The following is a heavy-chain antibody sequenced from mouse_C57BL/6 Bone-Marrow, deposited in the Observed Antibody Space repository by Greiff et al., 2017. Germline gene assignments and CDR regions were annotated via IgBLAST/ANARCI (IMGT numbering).Heavy chain of an antibody. J-gene: IGHJ2*01. CDR2: ISDGGSYT. CDR3: ARDYYGSSHFDY. D-gene: IGHD1-1*01. CDR1: GFTFSSYA. Sequence: EVNLVESGGGLVKPGGSLKLSCAASGFTFSSYAMSWVRQTPEKRLEWVATISDGGSYTYYPDNVKGRFTISRDNAKNNLYLQMNHLKSENTARDNCARDYYGSSHFDYWGQGTTLTVSS. V-gene: IGHV5-4*01.